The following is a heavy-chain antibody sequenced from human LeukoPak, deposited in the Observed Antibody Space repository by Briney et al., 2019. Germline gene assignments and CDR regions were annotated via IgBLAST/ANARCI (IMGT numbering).Heavy chain of an antibody. CDR1: GYTFTSYG. Sequence: GASVKASCKASGYTFTSYGISWVRQAPGQGLEWMGWISAYNGNTNYAQKLQGRVTMTTDTSTSTAYMELRSLRSDDTAVYYCARDAGTAAAAPRLFDPWGQGTLVTVSS. J-gene: IGHJ5*02. CDR2: ISAYNGNT. V-gene: IGHV1-18*04. CDR3: ARDAGTAAAAPRLFDP. D-gene: IGHD6-13*01.